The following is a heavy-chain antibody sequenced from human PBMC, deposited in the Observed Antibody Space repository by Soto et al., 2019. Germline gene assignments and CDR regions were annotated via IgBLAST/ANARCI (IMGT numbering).Heavy chain of an antibody. CDR3: ARDRQPDGIWTFDY. J-gene: IGHJ4*02. CDR1: GFTVSTYT. CDR2: IFSGGVGT. Sequence: GGSLRLSCSASGFTVSTYTMGWVRLAPGKGLEWVSTIFSGGVGTQYADSVTGRFSISRDNSKNIVFLQMNSLGVDDTAVYYCARDRQPDGIWTFDYLGRGILVTVSS. V-gene: IGHV3-23*01. D-gene: IGHD2-15*01.